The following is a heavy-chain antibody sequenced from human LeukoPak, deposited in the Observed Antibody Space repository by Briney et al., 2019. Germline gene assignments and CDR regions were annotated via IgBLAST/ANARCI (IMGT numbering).Heavy chain of an antibody. CDR1: GYRFTNYW. Sequence: EESLKISCKGSGYRFTNYWIGWVRQMPGKGLEWMAIIYPGDSDTRYSPSFQGQVTISADKSISTAYLQWSSLKASDTAMYYCARHIAVAGHYYYYGMDVWGQGTLVTVSS. CDR2: IYPGDSDT. J-gene: IGHJ6*02. CDR3: ARHIAVAGHYYYYGMDV. V-gene: IGHV5-51*01. D-gene: IGHD6-19*01.